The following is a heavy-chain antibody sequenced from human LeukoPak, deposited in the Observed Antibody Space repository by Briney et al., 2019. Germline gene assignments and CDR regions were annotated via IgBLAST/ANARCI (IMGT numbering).Heavy chain of an antibody. CDR1: GFTFSSYE. CDR2: ISSSGSTI. V-gene: IGHV3-48*03. D-gene: IGHD6-13*01. J-gene: IGHJ6*03. CDR3: ARDRIYSSSWPIKYYYYMDV. Sequence: PGGSLRLSCAASGFTFSSYEMNWVRQAPGKGLEWVSYISSSGSTIYYADSVKGRFTISRDNAKNSLYLQMNSLRPEDTAVYYCARDRIYSSSWPIKYYYYMDVWGKGTTVTVSS.